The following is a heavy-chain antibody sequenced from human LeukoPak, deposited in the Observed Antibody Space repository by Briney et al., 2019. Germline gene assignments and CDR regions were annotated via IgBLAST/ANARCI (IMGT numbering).Heavy chain of an antibody. J-gene: IGHJ6*03. D-gene: IGHD5-18*01. Sequence: ASVKVSCKASGYTFTGYYMHWVRQAPGQGLEWMGWINPNSGGTNYAQKFQGRVTMTRDTSISTAYMGLSRLRSDDTAVYYCARDGSYGYVYYYYYYMDVWGKGTTVTVSS. CDR3: ARDGSYGYVYYYYYYMDV. CDR2: INPNSGGT. V-gene: IGHV1-2*02. CDR1: GYTFTGYY.